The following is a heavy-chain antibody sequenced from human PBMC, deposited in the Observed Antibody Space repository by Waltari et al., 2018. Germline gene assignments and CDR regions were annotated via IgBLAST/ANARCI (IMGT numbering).Heavy chain of an antibody. J-gene: IGHJ3*02. Sequence: QVQLQESGPGLVKPSETLSLTCTVSGGSISSYYWSWIRQPPGKGLEWIGYIYYSGSTNYTPSLKSRVTISVDTSKNQFSLKLSLGTAAETAGYYCARGVGYYDFWSGYYTGAMDNAFDIWGQGTMVTVSS. CDR3: ARGVGYYDFWSGYYTGAMDNAFDI. CDR1: GGSISSYY. CDR2: IYYSGST. V-gene: IGHV4-59*01. D-gene: IGHD3-3*01.